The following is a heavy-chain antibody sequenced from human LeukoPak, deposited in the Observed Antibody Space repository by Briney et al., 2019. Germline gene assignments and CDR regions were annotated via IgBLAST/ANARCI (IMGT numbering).Heavy chain of an antibody. CDR1: GFTFINSA. V-gene: IGHV3-23*01. CDR3: AKGWWSDS. J-gene: IGHJ4*02. Sequence: PGGSLRLSCAASGFTFINSAMSWVRQALGKGLEWVSTISGSGNNIHYADSVKGRFTISRDNSKNTSSLHMNSLSAEDTAIYYCAKGWWSDSWGQGTLVTVSS. CDR2: ISGSGNNI. D-gene: IGHD2-8*02.